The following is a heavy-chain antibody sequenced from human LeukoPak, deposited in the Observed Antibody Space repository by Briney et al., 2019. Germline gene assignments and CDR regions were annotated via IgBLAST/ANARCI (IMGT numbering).Heavy chain of an antibody. J-gene: IGHJ4*02. Sequence: SETPSLTCTVSGGSISSHYWSWIRQPPGKGLEWIGNIYYSGSTKYNPSLKSRVTISVDTSKNQLSLKLSSVTAADTAVYYCARQHYYDTSGYYSWYFDYWGQGTLVTVSS. CDR2: IYYSGST. CDR3: ARQHYYDTSGYYSWYFDY. D-gene: IGHD3-22*01. V-gene: IGHV4-59*08. CDR1: GGSISSHY.